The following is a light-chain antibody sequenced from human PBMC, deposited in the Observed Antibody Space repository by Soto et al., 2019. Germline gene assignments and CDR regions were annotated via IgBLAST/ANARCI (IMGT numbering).Light chain of an antibody. Sequence: IQMTQSPSTLSASVGDTVTVTCRASQDIRNNLGWYQQKPGRAPKLLIFTASGLQSGVPSRFSGRGSGTDFTLTISSLQPEDFATYYCQQANSFPLTFGGGTKVDIK. CDR2: TAS. V-gene: IGKV1-6*01. CDR1: QDIRNN. J-gene: IGKJ4*01. CDR3: QQANSFPLT.